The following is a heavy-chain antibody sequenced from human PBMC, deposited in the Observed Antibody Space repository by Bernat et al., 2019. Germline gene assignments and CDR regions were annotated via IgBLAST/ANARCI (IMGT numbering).Heavy chain of an antibody. CDR2: ISGSGGST. Sequence: EVQLLESGGGLVQPGGSLRLSCAASGFTFSSYAMSWVRQAPGKGLEWVSAISGSGGSTYYADSVKGRFTISRDNSKNTLYLQMNSLRAEDTAIYYCAKGGRGWFGELVDYWGQGTLVTVSS. CDR3: AKGGRGWFGELVDY. J-gene: IGHJ4*02. CDR1: GFTFSSYA. V-gene: IGHV3-23*01. D-gene: IGHD3-10*01.